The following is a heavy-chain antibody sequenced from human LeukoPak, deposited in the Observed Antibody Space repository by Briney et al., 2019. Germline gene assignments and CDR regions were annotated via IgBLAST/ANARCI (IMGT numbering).Heavy chain of an antibody. J-gene: IGHJ4*02. CDR3: AKDQLTMIVVVITADSLFDY. CDR2: ISWNSDKI. D-gene: IGHD3-22*01. CDR1: GVTFDDYA. V-gene: IGHV3-9*01. Sequence: PGGSLRLSCVASGVTFDDYAVNWVRQAPGKGLEWVASISWNSDKIDYADSVKGRFTISRDTAKNSLYLQMNSLRAEDTAVYYCAKDQLTMIVVVITADSLFDYWGQGTLVTVSS.